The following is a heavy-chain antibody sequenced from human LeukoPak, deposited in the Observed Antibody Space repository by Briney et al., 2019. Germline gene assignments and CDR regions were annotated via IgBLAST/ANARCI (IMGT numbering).Heavy chain of an antibody. CDR1: GSSISSSTYY. CDR2: IYYSGST. CDR3: ARTTDSSSYYSHFDY. Sequence: SETLSLTCTVSGSSISSSTYYWGWIRQPPGKGLEWIGTIYYSGSTYYNPSLKSRVTISVDTSKNQFSLRLSSVTAADTAVYYCARTTDSSSYYSHFDYWGRGTLVTVSS. J-gene: IGHJ4*02. V-gene: IGHV4-39*01. D-gene: IGHD3-22*01.